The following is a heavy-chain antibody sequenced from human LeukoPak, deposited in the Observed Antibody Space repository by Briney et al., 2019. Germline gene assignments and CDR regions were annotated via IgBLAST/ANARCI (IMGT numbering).Heavy chain of an antibody. CDR2: IGGSSTPI. Sequence: GGALRLSFAGSGFTFSNHSMNWVRQAPGKGVEWVSSIGGSSTPIYYAGSVKGRFTISRDNAKNSLYLQMNSLRAEDTAVYYCAREEGKQQMEAFDYWGQGTPVTVSS. CDR3: AREEGKQQMEAFDY. J-gene: IGHJ4*02. V-gene: IGHV3-21*06. D-gene: IGHD6-13*01. CDR1: GFTFSNHS.